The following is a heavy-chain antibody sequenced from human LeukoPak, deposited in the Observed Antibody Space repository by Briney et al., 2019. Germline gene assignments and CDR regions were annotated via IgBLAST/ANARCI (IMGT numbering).Heavy chain of an antibody. V-gene: IGHV3-48*04. J-gene: IGHJ4*02. Sequence: GGSLRLSCAASGFTFSSYSINWGRQAPGKGLWWVSYITNSSRTIYYADSVKGRFTISRDNAKNSLYLQMNSLRAEDTAVYYCARGFNWALDHWGQGTLVTVSS. CDR2: ITNSSRTI. D-gene: IGHD5-24*01. CDR1: GFTFSSYS. CDR3: ARGFNWALDH.